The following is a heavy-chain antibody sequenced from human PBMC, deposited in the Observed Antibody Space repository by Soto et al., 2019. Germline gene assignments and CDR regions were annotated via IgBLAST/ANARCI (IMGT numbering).Heavy chain of an antibody. CDR3: ASPRITGTTTWSSGFDY. CDR1: GFTFSSYS. D-gene: IGHD1-20*01. Sequence: LRLSCAASGFTFSSYSMNWVRQAPGKGLEWVSYISSSGSTIYYADSVKGRFTISRDNAKNSLYLQMNSLRAEDTAVYYCASPRITGTTTWSSGFDYWGQGTLVTVSS. CDR2: ISSSGSTI. V-gene: IGHV3-48*04. J-gene: IGHJ4*02.